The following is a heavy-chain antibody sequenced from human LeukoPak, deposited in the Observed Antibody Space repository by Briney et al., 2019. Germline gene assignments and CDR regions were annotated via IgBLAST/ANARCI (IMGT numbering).Heavy chain of an antibody. CDR2: ISWNSGSI. D-gene: IGHD1-26*01. Sequence: PGGSLRLSCAASGFTFDDYAMHWVRQAPGKGLEWVSGISWNSGSIGYADSVKGRFTISRDNAKNSLYLQMNSLRAEDTALYYCAKDTWELGDYWGQGTLVTVSS. J-gene: IGHJ4*02. V-gene: IGHV3-9*01. CDR3: AKDTWELGDY. CDR1: GFTFDDYA.